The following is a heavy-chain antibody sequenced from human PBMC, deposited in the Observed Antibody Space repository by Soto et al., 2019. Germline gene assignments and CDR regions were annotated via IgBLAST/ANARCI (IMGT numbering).Heavy chain of an antibody. CDR1: GYSFTSYW. D-gene: IGHD3-22*01. Sequence: PGESLKISCKGSGYSFTSYWISWVRQMPGKGLEWMGRIDPSDSYTNYSPSFQGHVTISADKSISTAYLQWSSLKASDTAMYYCARLWEGSSGYYGHYAFDIWGQGTMVTVS. CDR2: IDPSDSYT. V-gene: IGHV5-10-1*01. J-gene: IGHJ3*02. CDR3: ARLWEGSSGYYGHYAFDI.